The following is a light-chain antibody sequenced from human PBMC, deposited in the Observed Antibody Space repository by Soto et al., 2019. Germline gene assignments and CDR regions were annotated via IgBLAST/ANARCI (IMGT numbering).Light chain of an antibody. V-gene: IGLV1-44*01. CDR3: AAWDESPNVPV. Sequence: QTVVTQPPSASGTPGQRVTISCSGSNSNIGRNTVNWYQQLPGAAPNLLIYSNNERPSGVPDRFSGSKSGTSASLAISGLHSEDEADYYCAAWDESPNVPVFGGGTKLTVL. J-gene: IGLJ2*01. CDR2: SNN. CDR1: NSNIGRNT.